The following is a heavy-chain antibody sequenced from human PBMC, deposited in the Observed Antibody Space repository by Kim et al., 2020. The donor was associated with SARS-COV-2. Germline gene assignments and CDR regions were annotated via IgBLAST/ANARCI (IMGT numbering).Heavy chain of an antibody. CDR2: SSSSSSTI. CDR1: GFTFSSYS. CDR3: ARSSYDFWSGYSYYYYYGMAV. Sequence: GGSLRLSCAASGFTFSSYSMNWVRQAPGKGLEWVSYSSSSSSTIYYADSVKGRFTISRDNAKNSLYLQMNSLRDEDTAVYYCARSSYDFWSGYSYYYYYGMAVGGRGPTVPASS. D-gene: IGHD3-3*01. J-gene: IGHJ6*04. V-gene: IGHV3-48*02.